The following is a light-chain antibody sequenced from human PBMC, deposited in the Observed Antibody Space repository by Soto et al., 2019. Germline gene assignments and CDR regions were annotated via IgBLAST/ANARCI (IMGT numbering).Light chain of an antibody. Sequence: DIQMTQSPSSLSASVGDRVTITCRASQSISSYINWYQQKPGKAPKLLIYAASSLQSGVPSRFSGSGSGTDFTLTISSLQPEDFATYYCQQSYSTPGLTFGGGTKVEIK. CDR2: AAS. CDR1: QSISSY. J-gene: IGKJ4*01. V-gene: IGKV1-39*01. CDR3: QQSYSTPGLT.